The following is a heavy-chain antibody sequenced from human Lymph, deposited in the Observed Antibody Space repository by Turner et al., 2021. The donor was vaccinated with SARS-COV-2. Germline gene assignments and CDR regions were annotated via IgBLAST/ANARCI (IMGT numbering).Heavy chain of an antibody. CDR3: ASNFWSAYRLDY. V-gene: IGHV3-30-3*01. D-gene: IGHD3-3*01. CDR1: GFTLSSYA. J-gene: IGHJ4*02. Sequence: QVQLVESGGGVVQPGGSLRLSCAASGFTLSSYAMHWVRQAPGKGREWVAVISYDGSNKYYADSVKGRFTISRDNSKNTLYLQMNSLRAEDTAVYYCASNFWSAYRLDYWGQGTLVTVSS. CDR2: ISYDGSNK.